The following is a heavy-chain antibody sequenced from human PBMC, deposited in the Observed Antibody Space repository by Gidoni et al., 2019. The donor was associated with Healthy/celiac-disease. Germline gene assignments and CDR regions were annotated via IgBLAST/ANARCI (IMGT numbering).Heavy chain of an antibody. D-gene: IGHD2-15*01. CDR3: ARGNGGNPSGY. Sequence: QVQLVQSGAEVKKPGASVKVSCKASGYTFTSYYLPWVRQAPGQGLEWMGIINPSGGSTSYAQKFQGRVTMTRDTSTSTVYMELSSLRSEDTAVYYCARGNGGNPSGYWGQGTLVTVSS. CDR2: INPSGGST. J-gene: IGHJ4*02. V-gene: IGHV1-46*03. CDR1: GYTFTSYY.